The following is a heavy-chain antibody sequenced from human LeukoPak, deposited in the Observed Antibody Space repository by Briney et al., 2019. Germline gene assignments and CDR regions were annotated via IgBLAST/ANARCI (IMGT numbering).Heavy chain of an antibody. D-gene: IGHD1-7*01. CDR2: INPNSGGA. J-gene: IGHJ4*02. V-gene: IGHV1-2*02. CDR1: GYTFTDYY. CDR3: APSGTYRSTDYYFDY. Sequence: ASVKVSCKASGYTFTDYYMHWVRQAPGQGLEWMGWINPNSGGANYAQTFQGRVTMTRDTSIGTAYMELKWLRSDDTAVYYCAPSGTYRSTDYYFDYWGQGALVTVSS.